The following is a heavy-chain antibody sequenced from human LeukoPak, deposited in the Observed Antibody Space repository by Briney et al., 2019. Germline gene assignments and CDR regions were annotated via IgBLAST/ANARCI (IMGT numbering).Heavy chain of an antibody. Sequence: SQTLSLTCAISGDSFSSNSAAWNWIRQSPSRGLEWLGRTYYRSKWYNDYAVSVKSRITIKPDTSKNQFSLHLNSVTPEDTAVYYCARRLTQYDCFDPWGQGILVTVSS. J-gene: IGHJ5*02. V-gene: IGHV6-1*01. CDR1: GDSFSSNSAA. CDR3: ARRLTQYDCFDP. CDR2: TYYRSKWYN. D-gene: IGHD2-2*01.